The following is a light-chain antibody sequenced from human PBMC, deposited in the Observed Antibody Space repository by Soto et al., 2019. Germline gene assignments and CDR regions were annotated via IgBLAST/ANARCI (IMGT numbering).Light chain of an antibody. Sequence: DIQMTQSPSSLSASVGDRVNIACRASQTVSSYLNWYQQKPGTVPKLLIYSASTLQSGVPSRFIGSGSGTDFSLTISSLQPEDFATYYCQQSYSFPRTFGRGTKVDI. CDR1: QTVSSY. J-gene: IGKJ1*01. V-gene: IGKV1-39*01. CDR2: SAS. CDR3: QQSYSFPRT.